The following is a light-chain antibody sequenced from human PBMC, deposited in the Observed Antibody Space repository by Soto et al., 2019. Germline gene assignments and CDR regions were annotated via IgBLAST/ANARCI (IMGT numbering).Light chain of an antibody. CDR2: GAS. CDR1: QSVSRY. V-gene: IGKV3-15*01. Sequence: PVERATLSSRASQSVSRYLAWYQQKPGRAPRLLIYGASTRATGIPDRVSGSGSGTEFNLTISSLQSEDSAVYYCQQYNIWPPLTFGGGTKVDIK. CDR3: QQYNIWPPLT. J-gene: IGKJ4*01.